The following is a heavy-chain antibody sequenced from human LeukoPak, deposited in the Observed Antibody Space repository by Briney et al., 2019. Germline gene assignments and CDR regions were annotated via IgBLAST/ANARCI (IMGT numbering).Heavy chain of an antibody. Sequence: GRSLRLSCAASGFTFSSYGMHWVRQAPGKGLEWVAVRSYDGSNKYYADSVKGRFTISRDNSKNTLYLQMNSLRAEDTAVYYCAKAFRRITMIVVAPEADYWGQGTLVTVSS. D-gene: IGHD3-22*01. J-gene: IGHJ4*02. CDR3: AKAFRRITMIVVAPEADY. CDR1: GFTFSSYG. V-gene: IGHV3-30*18. CDR2: RSYDGSNK.